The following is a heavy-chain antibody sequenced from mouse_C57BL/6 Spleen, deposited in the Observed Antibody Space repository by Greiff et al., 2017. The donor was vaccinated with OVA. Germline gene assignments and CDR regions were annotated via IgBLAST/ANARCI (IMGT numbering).Heavy chain of an antibody. CDR3: ARGVWPSSYWYFDV. J-gene: IGHJ1*03. V-gene: IGHV8-12*01. CDR1: GFSLSTSGMG. D-gene: IGHD2-10*02. CDR2: IYWDDDK. Sequence: QVTLKVSGPGILQSSQTLSLTCSFSGFSLSTSGMGVSWIRQPSGKGLEWLAHIYWDDDKRYNPSLKSRPTISKDTSRNQVIPKITSVDTTDTATYYCARGVWPSSYWYFDVWGTGTTVTVSS.